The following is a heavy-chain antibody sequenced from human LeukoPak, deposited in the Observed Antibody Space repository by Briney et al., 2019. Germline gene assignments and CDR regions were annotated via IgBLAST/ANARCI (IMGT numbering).Heavy chain of an antibody. CDR3: VREAHYDYIWGSYRYFDY. Sequence: GGSLRLSCAAPGFNFSDFHMNWIRQAPGKGLEWVSSIWIDHDETFYADSVKGRFTISRDNAQKSVSLQMSSLRADDTAVYYCVREAHYDYIWGSYRYFDYWGQGILVTVSS. V-gene: IGHV3-11*01. CDR2: IWIDHDET. J-gene: IGHJ4*02. D-gene: IGHD3-16*02. CDR1: GFNFSDFH.